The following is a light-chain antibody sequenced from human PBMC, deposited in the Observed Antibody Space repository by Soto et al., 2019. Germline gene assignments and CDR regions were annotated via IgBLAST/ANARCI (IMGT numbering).Light chain of an antibody. Sequence: QSALTQPASVSGSPGQSITISCTRTSNDVGSYNFVSWYQQHPGKAPKVMIYDVTKRPSGVSNRFSGSKSGNTASLTISGLQAEDEADYYCSSYTSSSTPRYVFGTGTKVTVL. CDR3: SSYTSSSTPRYV. V-gene: IGLV2-14*02. CDR1: SNDVGSYNF. CDR2: DVT. J-gene: IGLJ1*01.